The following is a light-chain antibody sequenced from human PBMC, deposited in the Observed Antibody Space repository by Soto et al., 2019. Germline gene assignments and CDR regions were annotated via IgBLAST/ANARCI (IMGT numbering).Light chain of an antibody. CDR1: QSISSS. V-gene: IGKV3-11*01. J-gene: IGKJ3*01. Sequence: EIVLTQSPATLSFSPGEGATLSCRASQSISSSLAWYQQKPGQAPRLLIYDAFKRATGIPARFSGSGSATDFTLTISSLEPEDFAVYYCQQNGNRPLTFGPGTKVDIK. CDR2: DAF. CDR3: QQNGNRPLT.